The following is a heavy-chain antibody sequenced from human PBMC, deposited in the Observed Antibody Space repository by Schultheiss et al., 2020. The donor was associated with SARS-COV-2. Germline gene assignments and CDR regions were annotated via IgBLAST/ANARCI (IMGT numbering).Heavy chain of an antibody. V-gene: IGHV4-59*01. CDR2: IYYSGST. Sequence: SETLSLTCTVSGGSISSYYWSWIRQPPGKGLEWIGYIYYSGSTYYNPSLKSRVTISVDTSKNQFSLKLSSVTAADTAVYYCARAESSSSRAFDIWGQGTMVTVSS. D-gene: IGHD6-6*01. CDR3: ARAESSSSRAFDI. J-gene: IGHJ3*02. CDR1: GGSISSYY.